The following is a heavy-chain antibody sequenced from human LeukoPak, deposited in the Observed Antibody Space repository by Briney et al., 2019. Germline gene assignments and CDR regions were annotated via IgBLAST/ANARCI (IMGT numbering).Heavy chain of an antibody. CDR1: GFTFSSYA. CDR3: AKDSDIVVVVAAWYNWFDP. J-gene: IGHJ5*02. CDR2: ISGSGGST. D-gene: IGHD2-15*01. V-gene: IGHV3-23*01. Sequence: GGSLRLSCAASGFTFSSYAMSWVRQAPGKGLEWVPAISGSGGSTYYADSVKGRFTIPRDNSKNTMYMQMNSLRAEDTAVYYCAKDSDIVVVVAAWYNWFDPWGQGTLVTVSS.